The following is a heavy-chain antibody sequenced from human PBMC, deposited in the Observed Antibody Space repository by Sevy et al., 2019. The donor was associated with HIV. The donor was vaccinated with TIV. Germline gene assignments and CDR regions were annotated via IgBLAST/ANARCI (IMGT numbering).Heavy chain of an antibody. D-gene: IGHD6-6*01. CDR1: GFTFSSYS. CDR3: ARDLREYSSSSKYYFDY. J-gene: IGHJ4*02. Sequence: GGSLRLSCAASGFTFSSYSTNWVRQAPGKGLEWVSSISSSNNYIYYADSLKGRFTISRDNAKNSLYLQMNSLRAEDTAVYYCARDLREYSSSSKYYFDYWGQGILVTVSS. V-gene: IGHV3-21*01. CDR2: ISSSNNYI.